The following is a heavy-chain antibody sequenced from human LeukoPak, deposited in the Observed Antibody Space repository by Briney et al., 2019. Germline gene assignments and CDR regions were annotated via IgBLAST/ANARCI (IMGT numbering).Heavy chain of an antibody. CDR2: IYYSGST. J-gene: IGHJ3*02. Sequence: SETLSLTCAVYGGSFSGYYWSWIRQPPGKGLEWIGYIYYSGSTNYNPSLKSRVTISVDTSKNQFSLKLSSVTAADTAVYYCARGNRITMVRGVLPDAFDIWGQGTMVTVSS. V-gene: IGHV4-59*01. D-gene: IGHD3-10*01. CDR1: GGSFSGYY. CDR3: ARGNRITMVRGVLPDAFDI.